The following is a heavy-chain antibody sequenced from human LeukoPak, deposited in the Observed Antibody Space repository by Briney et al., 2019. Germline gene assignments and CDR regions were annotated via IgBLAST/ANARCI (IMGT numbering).Heavy chain of an antibody. J-gene: IGHJ4*02. CDR2: IWYGGSNK. D-gene: IGHD6-19*01. Sequence: PGRSLRLSCAASGFTFSSYGMHWVRQAPGKGLEWVAVIWYGGSNKYYADSVKGRFTISRDNSKNTLYLQMNSLRAEDTALYYCAKDYFSGSTLYYFDYWGQGTLVTVSS. V-gene: IGHV3-30*18. CDR3: AKDYFSGSTLYYFDY. CDR1: GFTFSSYG.